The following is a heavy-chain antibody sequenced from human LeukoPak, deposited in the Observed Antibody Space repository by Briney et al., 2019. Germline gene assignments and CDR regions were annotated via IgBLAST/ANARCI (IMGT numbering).Heavy chain of an antibody. D-gene: IGHD2-2*01. CDR2: FDHEDGET. CDR3: ANEYQLLCGMDV. J-gene: IGHJ6*02. CDR1: GYTLTELS. Sequence: ASVKLSCKVSGYTLTELSMYWVRHPPGKGHERMGGFDHEDGETIYAQKLQGRVTMNTDTSTSTAYMELRSLRSDDTAVYCCANEYQLLCGMDVWGQGTKVTVSS. V-gene: IGHV1-24*01.